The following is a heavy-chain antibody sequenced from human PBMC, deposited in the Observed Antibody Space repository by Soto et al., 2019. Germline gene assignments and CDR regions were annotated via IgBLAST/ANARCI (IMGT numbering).Heavy chain of an antibody. Sequence: EVQLVESGGDLVQPGRSLRLSCEASGFTFDDYAMHWVRQAPGKGLEWVSHINWNSGKVGYADSVKGRFTISRDNAKKTLYLQMTSLKTEDTALYYCVKAGCSDTNCHFWALERWGQGTLVTVSS. V-gene: IGHV3-9*01. CDR2: INWNSGKV. CDR1: GFTFDDYA. J-gene: IGHJ4*02. D-gene: IGHD2-2*01. CDR3: VKAGCSDTNCHFWALER.